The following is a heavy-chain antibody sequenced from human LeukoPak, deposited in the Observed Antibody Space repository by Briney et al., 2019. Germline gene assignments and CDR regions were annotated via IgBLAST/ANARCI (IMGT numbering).Heavy chain of an antibody. CDR3: AKVSGPTDF. CDR2: ISGSGRNT. Sequence: PGGXXRLSCAASGFTFSSYGMRWVRQAPGKGLEWVSAISGSGRNTYYADSVKGGVTIYRDNSKKTLYMQMNSLRAEDTAVYYCAKVSGPTDFWGQGALVTVSS. V-gene: IGHV3-23*01. J-gene: IGHJ4*02. CDR1: GFTFSSYG.